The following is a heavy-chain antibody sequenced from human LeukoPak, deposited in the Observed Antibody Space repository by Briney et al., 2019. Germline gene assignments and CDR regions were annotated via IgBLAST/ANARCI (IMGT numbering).Heavy chain of an antibody. V-gene: IGHV3-74*03. D-gene: IGHD6-6*01. CDR2: ISSDGSST. J-gene: IGHJ4*02. CDR3: ARDQGVTGRPDIDY. CDR1: GFTFRNHW. Sequence: LAGGSLRLSCAASGFTFRNHWMHWVRQTPGKGLVWVSRISSDGSSTTYADSVKGRFTISRDNAKNTLYLQMNNLRAEDTAMCYCARDQGVTGRPDIDYWGQGTLVIVSS.